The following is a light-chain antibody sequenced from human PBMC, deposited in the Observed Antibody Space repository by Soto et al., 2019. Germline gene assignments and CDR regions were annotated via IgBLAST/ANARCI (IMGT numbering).Light chain of an antibody. Sequence: QSVLTQPPSVSPATGQKVTITCSGRSSNIGGNHVFWYQQVPGTAPKLLIYDNNKRPSAIPDRFSGSKSGTSATLGITGLQSGDEADYFCGSWDNRLSGVVFGGGTQLTVL. CDR2: DNN. V-gene: IGLV1-51*01. CDR3: GSWDNRLSGVV. J-gene: IGLJ2*01. CDR1: SSNIGGNH.